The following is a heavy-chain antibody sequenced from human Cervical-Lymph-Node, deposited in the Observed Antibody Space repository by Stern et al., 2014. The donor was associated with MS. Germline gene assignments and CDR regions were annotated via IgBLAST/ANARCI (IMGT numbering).Heavy chain of an antibody. V-gene: IGHV3-9*01. CDR2: ISWNSGSI. D-gene: IGHD3-22*01. CDR3: AKDFNYYDSSGYYL. CDR1: GFTFDDYA. Sequence: EVQLVESGGGLVQPGRSLRLSCAASGFTFDDYAMHWVRQAPGKGLEWVSGISWNSGSIGYADSVKGRFTISRDNAKNSLYLQMNSLRAEDTALYYCAKDFNYYDSSGYYLWGQGTLVTVSS. J-gene: IGHJ5*02.